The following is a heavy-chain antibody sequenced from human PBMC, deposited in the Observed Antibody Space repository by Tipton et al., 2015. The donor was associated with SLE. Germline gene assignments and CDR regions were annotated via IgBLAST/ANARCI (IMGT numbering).Heavy chain of an antibody. Sequence: SLRLSCAASGFTFSSYSMNWVRQAPGKGLEWVSSISSSSYIYYADSVKGRFTISRDNAKNSLYLQMNSLRAEDTAVYYCARDRGTAMYYFDYWGQGTLVTVSS. CDR3: ARDRGTAMYYFDY. V-gene: IGHV3-21*01. D-gene: IGHD2-8*02. CDR1: GFTFSSYS. CDR2: ISSSSYI. J-gene: IGHJ4*02.